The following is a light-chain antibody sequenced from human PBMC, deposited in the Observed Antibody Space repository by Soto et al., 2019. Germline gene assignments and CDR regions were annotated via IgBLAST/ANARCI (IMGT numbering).Light chain of an antibody. J-gene: IGKJ2*01. CDR3: QQYDYWPPYT. Sequence: EIVMTQSPATLSVFPGERASVSCRASQSIRDNLAWYQQTPGRAPRLLIYGASIRATGVPARFSGSGSGTEFTLTISIQQSEDFAVYYCQQYDYWPPYTFGQGTKVEI. CDR1: QSIRDN. CDR2: GAS. V-gene: IGKV3D-15*03.